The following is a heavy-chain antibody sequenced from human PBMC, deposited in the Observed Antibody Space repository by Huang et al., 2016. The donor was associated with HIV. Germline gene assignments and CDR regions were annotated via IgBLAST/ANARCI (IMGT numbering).Heavy chain of an antibody. CDR2: IAYDGNHK. CDR3: ARDHGGFSLDY. J-gene: IGHJ4*02. V-gene: IGHV3-30-3*01. Sequence: QVHLVESGGGVVQPGRSLRLSCAASEFTFSDDAIHWVRQAPGKGLERVAMIAYDGNHKYYADSVKGRFTISRDNSKNTLYLQMNSQRSEDTAVFYCARDHGGFSLDYWGQGTLVTVSS. D-gene: IGHD3-16*01. CDR1: EFTFSDDA.